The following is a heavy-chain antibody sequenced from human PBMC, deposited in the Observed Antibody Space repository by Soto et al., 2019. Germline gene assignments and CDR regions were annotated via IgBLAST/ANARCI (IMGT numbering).Heavy chain of an antibody. CDR1: GYTFTNYA. D-gene: IGHD3-10*01. Sequence: ASVKVSCKASGYTFTNYAINWVRQAPGQGLEWMGWISTYTGNTNYAQKLQGRVTMTTDTSTSTAYMELRSLTSDDTAVYYCARGHYYGSGRPTPGGMDVWGQGTTVTVSS. V-gene: IGHV1-18*01. J-gene: IGHJ6*02. CDR2: ISTYTGNT. CDR3: ARGHYYGSGRPTPGGMDV.